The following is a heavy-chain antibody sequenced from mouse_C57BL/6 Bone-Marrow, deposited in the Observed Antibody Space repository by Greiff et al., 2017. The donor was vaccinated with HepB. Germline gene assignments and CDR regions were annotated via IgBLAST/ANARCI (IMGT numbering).Heavy chain of an antibody. J-gene: IGHJ3*01. Sequence: QVQLKESGAELARPGASVKMSCKASGYTFTSYTMHWVKQRPGQGLEWIGYINPSSGYTKYNQKFKDKATLTADKSSSTAYMQLSSLTSEDSAVYYCASPIYDGYNGGFAYWGQGTLVTVSA. CDR3: ASPIYDGYNGGFAY. V-gene: IGHV1-4*01. CDR1: GYTFTSYT. CDR2: INPSSGYT. D-gene: IGHD2-3*01.